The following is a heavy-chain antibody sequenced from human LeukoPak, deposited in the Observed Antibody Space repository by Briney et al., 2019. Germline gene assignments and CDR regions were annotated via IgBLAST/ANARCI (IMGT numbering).Heavy chain of an antibody. CDR1: GYTFTSYD. J-gene: IGHJ2*01. CDR3: ARSHRYSSANWYFDL. Sequence: ASVKVSCKASGYTFTSYDFNWVRQATGQGLEWMGWMNPNSGNTGYAQKFQGRVTMTRNTSISTAYMELSALTSEDTAVYYCARSHRYSSANWYFDLWGRGTLVTVSS. CDR2: MNPNSGNT. V-gene: IGHV1-8*01. D-gene: IGHD5-18*01.